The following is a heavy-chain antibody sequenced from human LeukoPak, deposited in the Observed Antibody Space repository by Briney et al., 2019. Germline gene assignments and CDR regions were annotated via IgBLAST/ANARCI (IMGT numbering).Heavy chain of an antibody. CDR1: GYTFIHYY. CDR3: ARDLAYCGGDCSY. V-gene: IGHV1-2*02. CDR2: INPNSGGT. J-gene: IGHJ4*02. D-gene: IGHD2-21*02. Sequence: ASVKVSCKASGYTFIHYYIHWVRQAPGQGLEWMGWINPNSGGTTYAQKFQGRVTMTRDTSISTAYMELSRLRSDDTAVYFCARDLAYCGGDCSYWGQGTVVTVSS.